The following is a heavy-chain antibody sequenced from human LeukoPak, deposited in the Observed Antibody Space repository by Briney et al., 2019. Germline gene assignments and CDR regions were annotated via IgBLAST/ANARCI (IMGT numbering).Heavy chain of an antibody. J-gene: IGHJ4*02. V-gene: IGHV5-51*01. Sequence: GESLQISCKGSGYSFTSYWIGGVRQLPGKGLEWMGIIYPGDSDTRYSPSFQGQVTISADKSISTAYLQWSSLKASDTAMCYCARRRRYYYDSSGYYAYYFDYWGQGTLVTVSS. D-gene: IGHD3-22*01. CDR1: GYSFTSYW. CDR3: ARRRRYYYDSSGYYAYYFDY. CDR2: IYPGDSDT.